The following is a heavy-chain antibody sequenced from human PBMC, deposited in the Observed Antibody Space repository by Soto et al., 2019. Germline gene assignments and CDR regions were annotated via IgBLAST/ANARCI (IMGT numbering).Heavy chain of an antibody. CDR1: GFTLSSYA. Sequence: PGGSLRLSCAASGFTLSSYAMNWVRQAPGKGLEWVAVIWYDGSNKYYADSVKGRFTISRDNSKNTLYLQMNSLRAEDTAVYYCARAYYGKTGPSGYWGQGTLVTVSS. CDR2: IWYDGSNK. CDR3: ARAYYGKTGPSGY. J-gene: IGHJ4*02. V-gene: IGHV3-33*08. D-gene: IGHD3-10*01.